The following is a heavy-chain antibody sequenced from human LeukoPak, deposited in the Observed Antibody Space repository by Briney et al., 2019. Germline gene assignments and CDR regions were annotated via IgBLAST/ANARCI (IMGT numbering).Heavy chain of an antibody. CDR2: IYYSGSS. Sequence: SETLSLTCTVSGGSISSYYWSWIRQPPGKGLEWIGNIYYSGSSNYNPSLKSRVTISVDTSKNQFSLKLSSVTAGDTAVYYCSRYGRDYDILTGGRFDYYYYGMDVWGQGTTVTASS. CDR1: GGSISSYY. J-gene: IGHJ6*02. CDR3: SRYGRDYDILTGGRFDYYYYGMDV. V-gene: IGHV4-59*01. D-gene: IGHD3-9*01.